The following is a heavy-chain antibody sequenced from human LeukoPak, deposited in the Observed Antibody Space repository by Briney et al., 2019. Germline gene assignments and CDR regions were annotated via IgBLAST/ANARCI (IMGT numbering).Heavy chain of an antibody. CDR1: GFTFSSYA. J-gene: IGHJ5*02. D-gene: IGHD6-19*01. V-gene: IGHV3-23*01. CDR3: AKDWGSSGWYLGYNWFDP. Sequence: GGSLRLSCAASGFTFSSYAMSWVRQAPGKGLEWVSAISGSGGSTYYADSVKGRFTISRDNSKNTLYLQMNSLRAEDTAVYYCAKDWGSSGWYLGYNWFDPWGQGTLVTVSS. CDR2: ISGSGGST.